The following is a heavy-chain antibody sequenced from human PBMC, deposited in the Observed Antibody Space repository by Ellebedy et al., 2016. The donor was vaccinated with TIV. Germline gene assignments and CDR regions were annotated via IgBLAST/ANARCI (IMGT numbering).Heavy chain of an antibody. CDR1: GLTFSSYS. Sequence: PSETLSLTCAASGLTFSSYSMNWVRQAPGKGLEWVSSISSSSSYIYYADSVKGRFTISRDNAKNSLYLQMNSLRAEDTAVYYCARASNGMDVWGQGTTVTVSS. J-gene: IGHJ6*02. V-gene: IGHV3-21*01. CDR3: ARASNGMDV. CDR2: ISSSSSYI.